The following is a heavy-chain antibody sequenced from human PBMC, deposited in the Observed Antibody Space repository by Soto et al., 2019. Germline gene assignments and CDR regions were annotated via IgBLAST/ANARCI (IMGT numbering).Heavy chain of an antibody. CDR3: TDLLRGVGAFDI. V-gene: IGHV3-15*01. CDR1: GFSFTDVW. D-gene: IGHD3-10*01. CDR2: VKDKTDGETT. J-gene: IGHJ3*02. Sequence: EMQLVQSGGGLVKPGGSLRLSCAASGFSFTDVWMSWVRQAPGKGLEWVARVKDKTDGETTDYAAPVEGRFTISRDDSKDTRYLQMNSLKTEDTAVYYCTDLLRGVGAFDIWGQGTMVTVSS.